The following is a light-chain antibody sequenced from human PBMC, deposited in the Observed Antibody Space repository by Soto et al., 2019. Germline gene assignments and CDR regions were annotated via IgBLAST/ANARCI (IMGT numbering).Light chain of an antibody. CDR2: KAS. CDR3: QHYNSYYT. CDR1: QSIGNS. V-gene: IGKV1-5*03. J-gene: IGKJ2*01. Sequence: DILMTQSPSTLSASVGDRVTISCRASQSIGNSLAWYQQKPDKAPKLLIYKASILERRVPSRFSGSGSGTDFTITSSSLPPDDFATYYCQHYNSYYTFGQGTKLEIK.